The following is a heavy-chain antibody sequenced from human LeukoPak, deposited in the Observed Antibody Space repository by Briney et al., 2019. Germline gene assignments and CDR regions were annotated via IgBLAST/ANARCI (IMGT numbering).Heavy chain of an antibody. CDR2: INHSGST. CDR1: GGSFSGYY. CDR3: ARGLGRISSSWYDLPYNWFDP. D-gene: IGHD6-13*01. J-gene: IGHJ5*02. V-gene: IGHV4-34*01. Sequence: SETLSLTCAVYGGSFSGYYWSWIRQPPGKGLEWIGEINHSGSTNYNPSLKSRVTISVDMSKNQFSLKLSSVTAADTAVYYCARGLGRISSSWYDLPYNWFDPWGQGTLVTVSS.